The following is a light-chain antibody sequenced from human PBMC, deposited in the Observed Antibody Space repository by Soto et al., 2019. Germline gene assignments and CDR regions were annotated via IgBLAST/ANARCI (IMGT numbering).Light chain of an antibody. CDR3: QRYCKAARIT. V-gene: IGKV3-20*01. Sequence: EIVLTQSPGTLCLSQGERANLSCRASQSVSCNYLAWYQQKPGQAPRLLIYGASTRATGIPDRFSGSGSGTDFTLTMRCLDSGESAVHFCQRYCKAARITIRVGTKVDIK. CDR1: QSVSCNY. CDR2: GAS. J-gene: IGKJ4*01.